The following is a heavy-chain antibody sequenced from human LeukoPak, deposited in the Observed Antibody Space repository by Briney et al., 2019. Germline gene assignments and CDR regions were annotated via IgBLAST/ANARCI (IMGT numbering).Heavy chain of an antibody. J-gene: IGHJ1*01. CDR2: ISYDGSNK. CDR3: AKGNEDYGDYGIQH. V-gene: IGHV3-30*18. CDR1: GFTFSSYG. Sequence: GGSLRLSCAASGFTFSSYGMHWVRQAPGKGLEWVAVISYDGSNKYYADSVKGRFTISRDNSKNTLYLQMSSLRAEDTAVYYCAKGNEDYGDYGIQHWGQGTLVTVSS. D-gene: IGHD4-17*01.